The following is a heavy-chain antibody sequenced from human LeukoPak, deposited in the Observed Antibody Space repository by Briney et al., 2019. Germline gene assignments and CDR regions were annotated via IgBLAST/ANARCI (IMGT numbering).Heavy chain of an antibody. CDR2: IRSKAYGGTT. J-gene: IGHJ4*02. CDR3: TRDKDSSSWYALYFDY. D-gene: IGHD6-13*01. CDR1: GFTIGDYA. V-gene: IGHV3-49*03. Sequence: PGGSLRLSCTASGFTIGDYAMSWFRQAPGKGLEWVGFIRSKAYGGTTEYAASVKGRFTISRDDSKSIAYLQMNSLKTEDTAVYYCTRDKDSSSWYALYFDYWGQGTLVTVSS.